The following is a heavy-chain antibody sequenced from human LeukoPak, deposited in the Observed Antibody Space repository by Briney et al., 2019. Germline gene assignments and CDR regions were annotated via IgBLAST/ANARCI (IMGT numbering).Heavy chain of an antibody. J-gene: IGHJ4*02. CDR2: ISAYTGNT. V-gene: IGHV1-18*01. Sequence: AAVKVSCMASGYTFTSYGISWVRQAPGQGLEWMGWISAYTGNTNYAQKVQGRVTMTTDTSTNTAYMEMRSLRFDDTAVYYCARAPENSGYDYFDYWGQGPLVPVSS. CDR1: GYTFTSYG. D-gene: IGHD5-12*01. CDR3: ARAPENSGYDYFDY.